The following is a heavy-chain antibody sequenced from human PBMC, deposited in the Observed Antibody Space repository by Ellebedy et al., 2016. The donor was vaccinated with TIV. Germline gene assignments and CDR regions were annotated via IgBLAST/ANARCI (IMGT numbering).Heavy chain of an antibody. CDR1: GFTFTIYG. CDR3: ARDLDVGYDSSGYYSGFDY. D-gene: IGHD3-22*01. J-gene: IGHJ4*02. Sequence: GESLKISCAASGFTFTIYGMHWVRQAPGKGLEVVAVISYDGSEKYYADSVKGRFIISRDNSKNTLYLQMNSLRAEDTAVYYCARDLDVGYDSSGYYSGFDYWGQGTLVTVSS. V-gene: IGHV3-30*03. CDR2: ISYDGSEK.